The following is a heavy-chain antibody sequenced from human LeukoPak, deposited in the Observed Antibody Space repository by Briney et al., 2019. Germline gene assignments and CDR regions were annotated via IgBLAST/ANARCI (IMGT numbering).Heavy chain of an antibody. Sequence: GGSLRLSCAASGFTFSIYAMSRVREAPGKGLEWVSAISGSGGSTYYADSVKGRFTISRDNSKNTLYLQMNSLRAEDTAVYYCAKGGVVAGTTLSWFDPWGQGTLVTVSS. V-gene: IGHV3-23*01. CDR3: AKGGVVAGTTLSWFDP. D-gene: IGHD1-7*01. CDR2: ISGSGGST. CDR1: GFTFSIYA. J-gene: IGHJ5*02.